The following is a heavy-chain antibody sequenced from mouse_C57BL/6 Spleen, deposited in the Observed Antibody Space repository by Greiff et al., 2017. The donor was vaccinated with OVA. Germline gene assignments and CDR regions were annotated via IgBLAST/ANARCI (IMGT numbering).Heavy chain of an antibody. V-gene: IGHV1-53*01. CDR2: INPSNGGT. CDR3: AKGGYDYGGYFDV. D-gene: IGHD2-4*01. J-gene: IGHJ1*03. CDR1: GYTFTSYW. Sequence: VQLKQPGTELVKPGASVKLSCKASGYTFTSYWLHWVQQRPGQGLEWIGNINPSNGGTNYNEKFKSKATLTVDKSSSTAYMQLSSRTSEDSAVYYCAKGGYDYGGYFDVWGTGTTVTVSS.